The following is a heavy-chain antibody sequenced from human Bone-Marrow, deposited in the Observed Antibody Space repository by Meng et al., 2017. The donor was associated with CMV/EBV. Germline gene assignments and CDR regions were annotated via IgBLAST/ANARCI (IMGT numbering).Heavy chain of an antibody. D-gene: IGHD3-3*01. Sequence: GESLKISCAASGFTFSSYGMHWVRQAPGKGLEWVSDISGSGGSTYYADSVKGRFTISRDNPKNTLYLQMNSLRAADTAVYYCAKDDAVRFFRVYYYGKDVWGQG. CDR2: ISGSGGST. J-gene: IGHJ6*02. V-gene: IGHV3-23*01. CDR1: GFTFSSYG. CDR3: AKDDAVRFFRVYYYGKDV.